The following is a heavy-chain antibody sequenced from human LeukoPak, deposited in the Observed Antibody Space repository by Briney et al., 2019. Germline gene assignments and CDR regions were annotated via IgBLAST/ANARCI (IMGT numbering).Heavy chain of an antibody. CDR3: TKGLYM. CDR2: INQDGSQI. D-gene: IGHD4/OR15-4a*01. Sequence: GGSLRPSCAASGFTFSSSYMHWVRQIPGKGLEWVANINQDGSQIYHVDSVKGRFTISRDNEKNSLYLQMNSLRAEDTAVYYSTKGLYMWGQGTLVTVSS. V-gene: IGHV3-7*04. J-gene: IGHJ4*02. CDR1: GFTFSSSY.